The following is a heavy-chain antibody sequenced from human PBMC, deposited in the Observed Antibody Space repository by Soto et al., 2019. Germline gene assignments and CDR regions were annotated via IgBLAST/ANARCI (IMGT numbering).Heavy chain of an antibody. V-gene: IGHV3-23*01. J-gene: IGHJ6*02. CDR1: GFTFSSYA. CDR2: ISGSGGST. Sequence: GGSLRLSCAASGFTFSSYAMSWVRQAPGKGLEWVSAISGSGGSTYYADSVKGRFTISRDNSKNTLYLQMNSLRAEDTAVYYCAKGTHPGTHLGYCSGGSCPPMDYYYGMDVWGQGTTVTVSS. CDR3: AKGTHPGTHLGYCSGGSCPPMDYYYGMDV. D-gene: IGHD2-15*01.